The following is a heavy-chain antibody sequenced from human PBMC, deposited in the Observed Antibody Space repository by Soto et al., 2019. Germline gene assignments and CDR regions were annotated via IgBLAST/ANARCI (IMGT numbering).Heavy chain of an antibody. CDR1: GGSISSYY. Sequence: SETLSLTCTVSGGSISSYYWSWIRQPPGKGLEWIGYIYYSGSTNYNPSLKSRVTISVDTSKNQFSLKLSSVTAADTAVYYCGSVYSSAFFDYCARRSLVTVSS. CDR3: GSVYSSAFFDY. V-gene: IGHV4-59*01. CDR2: IYYSGST. J-gene: IGHJ4*01. D-gene: IGHD6-25*01.